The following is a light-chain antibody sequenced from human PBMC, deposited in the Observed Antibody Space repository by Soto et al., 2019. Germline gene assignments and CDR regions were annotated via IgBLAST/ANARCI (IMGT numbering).Light chain of an antibody. V-gene: IGLV2-14*01. CDR3: CSLTSITTYV. Sequence: HSALPQPASVSGSLGQSITISCTGTSSDVGAYNYVSWYQQQPGKAPKLMISEVSNRPSGVSNRFSGSKSGNTASLIISGLQAEDEADYYCCSLTSITTYVFGTGTKVTVL. J-gene: IGLJ1*01. CDR1: SSDVGAYNY. CDR2: EVS.